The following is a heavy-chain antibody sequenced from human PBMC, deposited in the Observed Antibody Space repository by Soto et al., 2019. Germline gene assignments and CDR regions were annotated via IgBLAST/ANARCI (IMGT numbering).Heavy chain of an antibody. CDR3: AKDIGYSSSWYLRYYYYGMDV. CDR1: GFTFDDYA. J-gene: IGHJ6*02. CDR2: ISWNSGSI. D-gene: IGHD6-13*01. Sequence: GGSLRLSCAASGFTFDDYAMHWVRQAPGKGLEWVSGISWNSGSIGYAGSVKGRFTISRDNAKNSLYLQMNSLRAEDTALYYCAKDIGYSSSWYLRYYYYGMDVWGQGTTVTVSS. V-gene: IGHV3-9*01.